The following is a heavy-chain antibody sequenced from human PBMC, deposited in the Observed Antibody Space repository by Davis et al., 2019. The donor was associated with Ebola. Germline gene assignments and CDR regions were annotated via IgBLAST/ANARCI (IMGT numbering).Heavy chain of an antibody. CDR1: GFTFSDYY. CDR3: AKDGESATSREFDF. V-gene: IGHV3-11*06. D-gene: IGHD2-15*01. J-gene: IGHJ4*02. Sequence: GESLKISCAASGFTFSDYYMTWVRQAPGKGLEWISYISTGSTYSSYGDSVRGRFTISRDNAKNSLYLQADNLRANDTAVYYCAKDGESATSREFDFWGQGVLVTVSS. CDR2: ISTGST.